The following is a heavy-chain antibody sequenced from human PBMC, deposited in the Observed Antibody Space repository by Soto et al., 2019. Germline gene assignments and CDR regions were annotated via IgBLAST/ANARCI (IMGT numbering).Heavy chain of an antibody. CDR2: IYYSGST. D-gene: IGHD5-12*01. CDR1: GGSISSYY. CDR3: ARHTLYGGYENYFDY. J-gene: IGHJ4*02. V-gene: IGHV4-59*08. Sequence: QVQLQESGPGLVKPSETLSLTCTVSGGSISSYYWSWIRQPPGKGLEWIGYIYYSGSTNYNPSLTSRVTISVDTSKNQFSLKLSSVTAADTAVYYCARHTLYGGYENYFDYWGQGTLVTVSS.